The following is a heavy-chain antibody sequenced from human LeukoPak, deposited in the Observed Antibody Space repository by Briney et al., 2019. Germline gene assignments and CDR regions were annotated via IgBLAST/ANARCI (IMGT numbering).Heavy chain of an antibody. CDR1: GFTFSDHY. D-gene: IGHD6-19*01. CDR2: TANKANSYIT. V-gene: IGHV3-72*01. CDR3: AGRPLSSPHSFDD. J-gene: IGHJ4*02. Sequence: PGGSLRLSCTASGFTFSDHYMDWVRQAPGKGLEWVSRTANKANSYITYYAASVKGRFVISTDDSKNSLHLQMNSLKTEDTAVYYCAGRPLSSPHSFDDWGQGTLVTVSS.